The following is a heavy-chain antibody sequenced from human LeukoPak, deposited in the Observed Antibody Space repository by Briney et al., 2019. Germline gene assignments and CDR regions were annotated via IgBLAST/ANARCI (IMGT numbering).Heavy chain of an antibody. Sequence: PGGSLTLSCAASGLSFSSFAMSWVRQAPARGLEWLSSMKGTGEKFYSDSVRGRCTLSRDDSRNTVYLQLNNLRVEDTAVYYCARASWVSSADAVRWGQGPAVTVSS. CDR2: MKGTGEK. J-gene: IGHJ4*02. V-gene: IGHV3-23*01. CDR1: GLSFSSFA. CDR3: ARASWVSSADAVR. D-gene: IGHD3-16*01.